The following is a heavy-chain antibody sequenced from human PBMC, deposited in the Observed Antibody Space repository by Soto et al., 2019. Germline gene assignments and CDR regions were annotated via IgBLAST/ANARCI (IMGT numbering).Heavy chain of an antibody. CDR1: GFTFSDYY. CDR2: ISSSSSYT. V-gene: IGHV3-11*05. D-gene: IGHD3-10*01. Sequence: GGSLRLSCAASGFTFSDYYMSWIRQAPGKGLEWVSYISSSSSYTNYADSVKGRFTISRDNAKNSLYLQMNSLRDEDTAVYYCARENFMVRGVISYYYGMDVWGQGTTVTVS. J-gene: IGHJ6*02. CDR3: ARENFMVRGVISYYYGMDV.